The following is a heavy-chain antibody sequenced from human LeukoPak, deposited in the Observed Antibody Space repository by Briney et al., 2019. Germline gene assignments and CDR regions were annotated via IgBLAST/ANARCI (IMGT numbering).Heavy chain of an antibody. Sequence: SETLSLTCTVSGGSISNYYWSWIRQPPEKGLEWIGNIYYGGSTNYNPSLKSRVTISVDTSKNQFSLKLSSVTAADTAVYYCARRVPSTSRIDYWGQGTLVTASS. J-gene: IGHJ4*02. CDR2: IYYGGST. CDR3: ARRVPSTSRIDY. V-gene: IGHV4-59*01. CDR1: GGSISNYY. D-gene: IGHD6-6*01.